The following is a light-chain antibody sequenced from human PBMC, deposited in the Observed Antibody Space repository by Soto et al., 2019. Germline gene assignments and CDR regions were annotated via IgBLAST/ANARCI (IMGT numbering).Light chain of an antibody. CDR2: VAS. CDR1: QTVSSSY. J-gene: IGKJ1*01. CDR3: QKDCQQYGSSPPSWA. Sequence: ETVLTQSPGTLSLSTGERATLSCRASQTVSSSYLAWYQQKPGQAPRPLIDVASSSATGIPDRFSGSGSGTDFTLNSSRLEPEDFAVSYCQKDCQQYGSSPPSWAFGQGTRVYIK. V-gene: IGKV3-20*01.